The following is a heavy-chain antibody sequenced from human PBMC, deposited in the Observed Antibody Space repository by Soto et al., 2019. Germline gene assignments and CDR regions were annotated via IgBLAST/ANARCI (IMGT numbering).Heavy chain of an antibody. V-gene: IGHV3-7*01. CDR2: IKEDGSEK. J-gene: IGHJ4*02. CDR3: ARDMDDSSDYGDY. CDR1: GFTFSRYW. Sequence: EVHLVESGGALVQPGGSLGLSCVVSGFTFSRYWMSWVRQAPGKWLEWVANIKEDGSEKYYVDSVRGRFTISRDNTKNSLYLQMSILRAEDTAVYYCARDMDDSSDYGDYWCQGTLVTVSS. D-gene: IGHD4-4*01.